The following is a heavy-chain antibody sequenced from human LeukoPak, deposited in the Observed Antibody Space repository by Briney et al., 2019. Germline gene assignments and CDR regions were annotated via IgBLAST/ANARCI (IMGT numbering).Heavy chain of an antibody. V-gene: IGHV1-8*03. Sequence: ASVKVSCKASGYTFTSYDINWVRQATGQGLEWMGWMNPNSGNTGYAQKFQGRVTITRNTSISTAYMELSSLRSEDTAVYYCARSPHDYVWGSYRPIDYWGQGTLVTVSS. CDR1: GYTFTSYD. D-gene: IGHD3-16*02. J-gene: IGHJ4*02. CDR3: ARSPHDYVWGSYRPIDY. CDR2: MNPNSGNT.